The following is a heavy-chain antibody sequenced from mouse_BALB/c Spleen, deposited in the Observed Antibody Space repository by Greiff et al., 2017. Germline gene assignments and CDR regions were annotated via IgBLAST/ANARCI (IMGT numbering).Heavy chain of an antibody. CDR3: ARDGAGEARAY. Sequence: QVQRVESGPGLVAPSQSLSITCTVSGFSLTSYCVHWVRQPPGKGLEWLGVIWAGGSTNYNSALMSRLSISKDNSKSQVFLKMNSLQTDDTAMYYCARDGAGEARAYWGQGTLVTVSA. V-gene: IGHV2-9*02. CDR1: GFSLTSYC. D-gene: IGHD3-3*01. CDR2: IWAGGST. J-gene: IGHJ3*01.